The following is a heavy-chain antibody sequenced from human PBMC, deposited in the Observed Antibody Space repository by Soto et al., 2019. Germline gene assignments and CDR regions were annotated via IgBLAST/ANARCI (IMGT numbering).Heavy chain of an antibody. Sequence: PGGSVRLSCAASGFRFSFSTYEMSWVRQAPGKGLEWVSCSSSAGDIIRYADSVKGRFTMSKDNAKNSVYLQMNNLRAEDTAVYYCARVLQRGGYGMDVWGQGTTVTVSS. CDR1: GFRFSFSTYE. V-gene: IGHV3-48*03. CDR2: SSSAGDII. CDR3: ARVLQRGGYGMDV. J-gene: IGHJ6*02.